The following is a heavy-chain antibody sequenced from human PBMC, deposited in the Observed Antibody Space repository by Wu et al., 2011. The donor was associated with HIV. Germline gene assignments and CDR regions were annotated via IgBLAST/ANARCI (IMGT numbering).Heavy chain of an antibody. J-gene: IGHJ5*02. Sequence: IYYADSVKGRFTISRDNAKNSLYLQMNSLRAEDTAVYYCARERDGYSSAWGQGTLVTVSS. CDR3: ARERDGYSSA. CDR2: I. D-gene: IGHD5-24*01. V-gene: IGHV3-11*01.